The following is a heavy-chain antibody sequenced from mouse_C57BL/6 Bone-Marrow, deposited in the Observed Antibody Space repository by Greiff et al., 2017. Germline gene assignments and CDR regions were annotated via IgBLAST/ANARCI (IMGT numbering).Heavy chain of an antibody. J-gene: IGHJ3*01. CDR1: GYSFTGYY. V-gene: IGHV1-31*01. Sequence: EVKLMESGPELVKPGASVKISCKASGYSFTGYYMHWVKQSHGNILDWIGYIYPYNGVSSYNQKFKGKATLTVDKSSSTAYMELRSLTSEDSAFYYCARGDYGSSPAWFAYWGQGTLVTVSA. D-gene: IGHD1-1*01. CDR2: IYPYNGVS. CDR3: ARGDYGSSPAWFAY.